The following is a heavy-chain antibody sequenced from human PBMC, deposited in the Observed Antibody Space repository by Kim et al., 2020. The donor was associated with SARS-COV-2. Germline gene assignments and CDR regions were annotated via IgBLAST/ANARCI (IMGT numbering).Heavy chain of an antibody. CDR1: GGSISGYC. J-gene: IGHJ1*01. CDR2: FYYSGRA. Sequence: SETLSLTCTVSGGSISGYCWSWIRQPPGKGLEWIGCFYYSGRANYNPSLKSRVTISVDTSKNQFSLKVRSVIAADTAVYYCARARCAWEPPGHWEPPGHWGQGTLVTVSS. CDR3: ARARCAWEPPGHWEPPGH. V-gene: IGHV4-59*13. D-gene: IGHD1-26*01.